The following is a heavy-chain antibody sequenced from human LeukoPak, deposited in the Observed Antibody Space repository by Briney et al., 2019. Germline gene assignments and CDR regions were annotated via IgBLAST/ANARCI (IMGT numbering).Heavy chain of an antibody. CDR2: INPNSGAT. CDR3: ARVSVKNGITHPYFDY. V-gene: IGHV1-2*02. D-gene: IGHD3-16*01. Sequence: GASVKVSCKASGYTFTGYYLHWVRQAAGQGLEWMGWINPNSGATIRAQKFQGRVTMTRDTSITTAYMELSRLTSDDTAMYYCARVSVKNGITHPYFDYWGQGTLVTVSS. CDR1: GYTFTGYY. J-gene: IGHJ4*02.